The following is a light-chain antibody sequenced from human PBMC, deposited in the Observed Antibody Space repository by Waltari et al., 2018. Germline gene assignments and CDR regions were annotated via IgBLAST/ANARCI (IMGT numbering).Light chain of an antibody. CDR1: SSDVGGYNY. Sequence: QSALTQPASVSGSPGQSITISSPGTSSDVGGYNYVSCYQQHPGKAPKLMIYDVSDRPSGVSSRFSGSKYGNTASLIISGLQAEDEADYYCSSYTGSSTLVVFGGGTKLTVL. CDR2: DVS. CDR3: SSYTGSSTLVV. J-gene: IGLJ2*01. V-gene: IGLV2-14*03.